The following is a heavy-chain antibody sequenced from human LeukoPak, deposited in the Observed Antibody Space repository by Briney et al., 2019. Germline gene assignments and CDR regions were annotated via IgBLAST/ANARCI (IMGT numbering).Heavy chain of an antibody. CDR1: GFTFSSYA. CDR3: AKETTYSFVDY. Sequence: GGSLRLSCAASGFTFSSYAMSWVRQAPGKGLGWVSVISGSGDSTYYADSVKGRFTISRDNSKNTLCLQMNSLRAEDTAVYYCAKETTYSFVDYWGQGTLVTVSS. V-gene: IGHV3-23*01. J-gene: IGHJ4*02. CDR2: ISGSGDST. D-gene: IGHD1-1*01.